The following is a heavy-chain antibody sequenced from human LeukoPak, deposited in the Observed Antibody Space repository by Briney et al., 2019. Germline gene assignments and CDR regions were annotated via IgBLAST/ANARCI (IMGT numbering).Heavy chain of an antibody. CDR3: ARHATYYYDSSGYYGPSDY. V-gene: IGHV4-39*01. CDR2: IYYSGST. CDR1: GGSISSSSYY. Sequence: SETLSLTCIVSGGSISSSSYYWGWIRQPPGKGLEWIGSIYYSGSTYYNPSLKSRVTISVDTSKNQFSLKLSSVTAADTAVYYCARHATYYYDSSGYYGPSDYWGQGTLVTVSS. J-gene: IGHJ4*02. D-gene: IGHD3-22*01.